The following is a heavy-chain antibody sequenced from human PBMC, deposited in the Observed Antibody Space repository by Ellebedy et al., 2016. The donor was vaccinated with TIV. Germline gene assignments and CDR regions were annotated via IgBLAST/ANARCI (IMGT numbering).Heavy chain of an antibody. CDR2: ISQDGSAK. V-gene: IGHV3-7*01. CDR3: VRGGGWVADY. J-gene: IGHJ4*02. CDR1: AFTFSYYW. Sequence: GESLKISCAASAFTFSYYWMGWVRQAPGKGLQWVANISQDGSAKYYVDSVKGRFTISRDNAKNSLYLEMNSLRAEDTAVYYCVRGGGWVADYWGQGTLVTVSS. D-gene: IGHD1-26*01.